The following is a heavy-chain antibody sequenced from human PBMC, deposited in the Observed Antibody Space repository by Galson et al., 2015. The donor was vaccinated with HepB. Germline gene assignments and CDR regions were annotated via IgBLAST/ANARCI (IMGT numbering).Heavy chain of an antibody. CDR2: ISSSGSTI. CDR3: ARDTASYGGHYNWFDP. V-gene: IGHV3-11*01. Sequence: SLRLSCAASGFTFSDYYMSWIRQAPGKGLEWVSYISSSGSTIYYADSVKGRFTISRDNAKNSLYLQMNSLRAEDTAVYYCARDTASYGGHYNWFDPWGQGTLVTVSS. D-gene: IGHD4-23*01. CDR1: GFTFSDYY. J-gene: IGHJ5*02.